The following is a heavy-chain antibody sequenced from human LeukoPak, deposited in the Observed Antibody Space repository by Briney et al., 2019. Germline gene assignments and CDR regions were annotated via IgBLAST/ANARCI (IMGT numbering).Heavy chain of an antibody. CDR1: GYTFTGYY. CDR3: ARGASYVILTGYSYFDY. D-gene: IGHD3-9*01. Sequence: GASVKVSCKASGYTFTGYYMHWVRQAPGQGLESMGWIDPGSGNTKYAQKFQGRVTMTRDTSINTAYMELSRLTSDDTAVYYCARGASYVILTGYSYFDYWGQGTLVTVSS. CDR2: IDPGSGNT. V-gene: IGHV1-2*02. J-gene: IGHJ4*02.